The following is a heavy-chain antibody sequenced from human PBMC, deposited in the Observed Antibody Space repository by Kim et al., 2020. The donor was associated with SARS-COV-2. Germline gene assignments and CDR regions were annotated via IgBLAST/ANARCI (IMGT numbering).Heavy chain of an antibody. V-gene: IGHV3-23*01. CDR3: AKSRWAVTGTADAFDI. CDR1: RFTFNSYG. Sequence: GGSLRLSCVASRFTFNSYGMSWVRQAPGKGLEWVSAISGGGGSTYYADSVKGRFTISRDNSKNTLYMQMNSLRAEDTAVYYCAKSRWAVTGTADAFDIWGHGTMVSVSS. J-gene: IGHJ3*02. D-gene: IGHD6-19*01. CDR2: ISGGGGST.